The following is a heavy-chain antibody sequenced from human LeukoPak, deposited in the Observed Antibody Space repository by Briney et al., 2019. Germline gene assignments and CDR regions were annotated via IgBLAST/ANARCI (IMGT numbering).Heavy chain of an antibody. J-gene: IGHJ4*02. D-gene: IGHD5-24*01. V-gene: IGHV4-39*01. CDR1: GGSISSSSYY. CDR3: ARRDGYNWYYLDY. CDR2: IYYSGST. Sequence: SETLSLTCTVSGGSISSSSYYWGWIRQPPGKGLEWTGSIYYSGSTYYNPSLKSRVTISVDTSKNQFSLKLSSVTAADTAVYYCARRDGYNWYYLDYWGQGTLVTVSS.